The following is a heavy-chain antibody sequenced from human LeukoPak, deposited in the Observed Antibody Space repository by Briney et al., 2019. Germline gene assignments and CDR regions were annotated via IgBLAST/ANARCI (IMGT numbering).Heavy chain of an antibody. D-gene: IGHD1-26*01. CDR1: GFTFSSYG. CDR3: ARDRDGTYYFDY. J-gene: IGHJ4*02. Sequence: PGGSLRLSCAASGFTFSSYGMHWVRQAPGKGLEWVAVIWYDGSNKYYADSVEGRFTISRDNSKNTLYLQMNSLRAEDTAVYYCARDRDGTYYFDYWGQGTLVTVSS. V-gene: IGHV3-33*01. CDR2: IWYDGSNK.